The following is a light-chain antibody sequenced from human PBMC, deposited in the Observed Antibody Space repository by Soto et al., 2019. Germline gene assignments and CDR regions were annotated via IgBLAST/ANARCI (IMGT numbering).Light chain of an antibody. CDR2: DDS. V-gene: IGLV3-21*02. CDR1: NIGSKS. CDR3: QVWDSSSDHRV. J-gene: IGLJ2*01. Sequence: SYELTQPPSVSVAPGQTARTTCGGNNIGSKSVHWYQQKPGQAPVLVVYDDSDRPSGIPERFSGSNSGNTATLTISRVEAGDEADYYCQVWDSSSDHRVFGGGTKLTVL.